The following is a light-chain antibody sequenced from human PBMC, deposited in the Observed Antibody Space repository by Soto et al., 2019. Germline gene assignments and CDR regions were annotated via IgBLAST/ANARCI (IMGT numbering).Light chain of an antibody. CDR1: SSDVGGYNY. Sequence: QSVLTQPASVSGSPGQSITVSCNGTSSDVGGYNYVSWYQHHPGKAHKLIIYDVSNRPSGFSIRFSGSKSDNTASLTISGLQPEDEADYHCSSYTTSNTRQIVFGTGTKVTVL. CDR2: DVS. J-gene: IGLJ1*01. CDR3: SSYTTSNTRQIV. V-gene: IGLV2-14*03.